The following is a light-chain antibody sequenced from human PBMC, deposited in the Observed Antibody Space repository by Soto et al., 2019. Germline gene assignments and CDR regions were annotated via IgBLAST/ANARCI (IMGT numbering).Light chain of an antibody. V-gene: IGKV3D-20*02. J-gene: IGKJ5*01. CDR2: GAS. Sequence: EIVLTQSPGTLSLSPGERATLSCRASQSVSSSYLAWYQQKPGQAPRLLIYGASSRATGIPDRFSGSGSGTDFTLTINSLEPDDFAVYYCQQRDGWPITFGQGTRLEIK. CDR1: QSVSSSY. CDR3: QQRDGWPIT.